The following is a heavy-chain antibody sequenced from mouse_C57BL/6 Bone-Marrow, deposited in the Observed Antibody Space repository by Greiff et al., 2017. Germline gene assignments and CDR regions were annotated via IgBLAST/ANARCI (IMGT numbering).Heavy chain of an antibody. CDR1: GYAFSSSW. CDR2: IYPGDGDN. CDR3: ARWNWDWYFDV. Sequence: QVQLQQSGPELVKPGASVKISCKASGYAFSSSWMNWVKQRPGKGLEWIGRIYPGDGDNNYNGKFKGKATLTADKSSSTAYMQLSSLTSEDSAVYFCARWNWDWYFDVWGTGTTVTVSS. V-gene: IGHV1-82*01. J-gene: IGHJ1*03. D-gene: IGHD4-1*01.